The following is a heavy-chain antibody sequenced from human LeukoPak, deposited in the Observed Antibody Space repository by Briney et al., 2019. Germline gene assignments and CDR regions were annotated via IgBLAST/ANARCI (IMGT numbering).Heavy chain of an antibody. CDR3: ARGGSYPMPRGLPFDY. D-gene: IGHD1-26*01. Sequence: SETLSLTCTVSGGSISSYYWSWIRQPPGKGLEWIGYIYYSGSTNYNPSLKSRVTISVDTSKNQFSLKLSSVTAADTAVYYCARGGSYPMPRGLPFDYWGQGTLVTVSS. CDR2: IYYSGST. J-gene: IGHJ4*02. V-gene: IGHV4-59*01. CDR1: GGSISSYY.